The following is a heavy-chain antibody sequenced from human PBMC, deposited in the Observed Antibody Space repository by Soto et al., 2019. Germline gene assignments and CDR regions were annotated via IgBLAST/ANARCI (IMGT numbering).Heavy chain of an antibody. Sequence: ELQLVETGGGVIQTGGSLRLSCAASGFSISSNYIAWVRQPPGKGLEWVSTTFSGGNTEYAASVKGRCSISRDNYKNTLYLQMDNLRVEDTAVYYCARKPPSAIQGWAFAIDVWGQGTTVSVSS. D-gene: IGHD2-21*01. CDR2: TFSGGNT. V-gene: IGHV3-53*02. CDR1: GFSISSNY. CDR3: ARKPPSAIQGWAFAIDV. J-gene: IGHJ6*02.